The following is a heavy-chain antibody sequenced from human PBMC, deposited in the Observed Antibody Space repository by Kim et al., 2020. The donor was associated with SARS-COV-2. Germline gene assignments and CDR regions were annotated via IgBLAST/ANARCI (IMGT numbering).Heavy chain of an antibody. CDR1: GGSFSGYY. CDR2: INHSGST. D-gene: IGHD3-10*01. CDR3: ARDTFYYGSGSYFY. J-gene: IGHJ4*02. V-gene: IGHV4-34*01. Sequence: SETLSLTCAVYGGSFSGYYWSWIRQPPGKGLEWIGEINHSGSTNYNPSLKSRVTISVDTSKNQFSLKLSSVTAADTAVYYCARDTFYYGSGSYFYWGQGT.